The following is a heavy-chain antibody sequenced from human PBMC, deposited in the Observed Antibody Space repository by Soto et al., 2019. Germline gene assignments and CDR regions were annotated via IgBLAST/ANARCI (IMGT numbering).Heavy chain of an antibody. J-gene: IGHJ4*02. V-gene: IGHV3-74*01. CDR3: ARGPGFGLDY. Sequence: SLRLSSATPGFTLSNYREHRVRQAPGKGLVWVSHIKNDGSRTNYADSVKDRFTISRDNAKNTLYLQMNSLRAEDTAVYYCARGPGFGLDYWGQGTLVTV. D-gene: IGHD3-10*01. CDR1: GFTLSNYR. CDR2: IKNDGSRT.